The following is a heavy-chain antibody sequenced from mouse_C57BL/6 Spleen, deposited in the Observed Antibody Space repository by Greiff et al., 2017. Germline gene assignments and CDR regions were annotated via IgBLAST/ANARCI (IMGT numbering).Heavy chain of an antibody. CDR3: ARPRGDY. V-gene: IGHV1-42*01. Sequence: VQLQQSGPELVKPGASVKISCKASGYSFTGYYMNWVKQSPEKSLEWIGEINPSTGGTTYNQKFKAKATLTVDKSSSTAYMQLKSLTSEDSAVYYCARPRGDYWGQGTSVTVSS. CDR2: INPSTGGT. CDR1: GYSFTGYY. J-gene: IGHJ4*01.